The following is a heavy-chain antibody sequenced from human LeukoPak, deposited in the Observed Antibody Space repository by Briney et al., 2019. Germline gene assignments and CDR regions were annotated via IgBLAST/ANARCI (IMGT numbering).Heavy chain of an antibody. CDR1: GFTFSSYA. CDR3: ARATIGFDP. D-gene: IGHD3-3*01. V-gene: IGHV3-74*01. CDR2: INSDGSST. J-gene: IGHJ5*02. Sequence: GGSLRLSCAASGFTFSSYAMSWVRQAPGKGLVWVSRINSDGSSTSYADSVKGRFTISRDNAKNTLYLQMNSLRAEDTAVHYCARATIGFDPWGQGTLVTVSS.